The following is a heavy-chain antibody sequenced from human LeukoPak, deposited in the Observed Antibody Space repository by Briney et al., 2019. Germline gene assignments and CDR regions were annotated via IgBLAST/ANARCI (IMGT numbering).Heavy chain of an antibody. V-gene: IGHV3-30*02. CDR2: ISFDGSQK. J-gene: IGHJ4*02. D-gene: IGHD6-19*01. CDR1: GFTFSNYG. Sequence: GGSLRLSCAASGFTFSNYGMHWVRQAPGKGLEWVALISFDGSQKYYADSVKGRFTISRDNSKSTVYLQMNSLRVEDTAVYYCAKDRGSSGWYGYWGQGTLVTVSS. CDR3: AKDRGSSGWYGY.